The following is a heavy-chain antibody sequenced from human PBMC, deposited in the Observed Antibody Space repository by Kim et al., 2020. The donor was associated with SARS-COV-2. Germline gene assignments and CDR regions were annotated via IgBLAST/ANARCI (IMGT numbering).Heavy chain of an antibody. J-gene: IGHJ4*02. Sequence: TYATKFQGRVTVTRDTSINTAYMELTRLTSDDTAVYYCAREVQHSNSFDYWGQGTLVTVSS. CDR3: AREVQHSNSFDY. V-gene: IGHV1-2*02. D-gene: IGHD3-22*01.